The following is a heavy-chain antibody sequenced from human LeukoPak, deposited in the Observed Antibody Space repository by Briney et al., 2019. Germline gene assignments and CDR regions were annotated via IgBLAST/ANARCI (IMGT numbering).Heavy chain of an antibody. D-gene: IGHD3-22*01. Sequence: GGSLRLSCAASGFTFSSYAMSWVRQAPGKGLEWVSYISSSGSTIYYADSVKGRFTISRDNAKNSLYLQMNSLRAEDTAVYYCARSDYYDSSGLDYWGQGTLVTVSS. CDR2: ISSSGSTI. CDR3: ARSDYYDSSGLDY. CDR1: GFTFSSYA. V-gene: IGHV3-48*04. J-gene: IGHJ4*02.